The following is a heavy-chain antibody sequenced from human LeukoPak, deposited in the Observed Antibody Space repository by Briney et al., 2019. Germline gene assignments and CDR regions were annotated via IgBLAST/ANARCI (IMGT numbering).Heavy chain of an antibody. CDR2: IYYSGST. D-gene: IGHD6-13*01. CDR1: GGSISSYY. J-gene: IGHJ4*02. V-gene: IGHV4-59*01. CDR3: ARVGIAAAGGGFLDY. Sequence: SETLSLTCTVSGGSISSYYWSWIRQPPGKGLEWIGYIYYSGSTNYNPSLKSRVTISVDTSKNQFSLKLSSVTAADTAVYYCARVGIAAAGGGFLDYWGQGTLVTVSS.